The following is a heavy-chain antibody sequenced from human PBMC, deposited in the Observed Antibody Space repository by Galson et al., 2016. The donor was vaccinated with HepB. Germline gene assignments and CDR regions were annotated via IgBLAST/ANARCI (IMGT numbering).Heavy chain of an antibody. V-gene: IGHV3-21*01. CDR2: ISSGSRDI. J-gene: IGHJ4*02. CDR1: GFTFSDFS. Sequence: SLRLSCAASGFTFSDFSMNWVRQAPGKGLEWVSSISSGSRDIYYADSVKGRFTISRDNAKNSLYLQMNSLRAEDTAVYYCAGDRSNYDFWSGYMPDYYFDYWGQGTLVTVSS. D-gene: IGHD3-3*01. CDR3: AGDRSNYDFWSGYMPDYYFDY.